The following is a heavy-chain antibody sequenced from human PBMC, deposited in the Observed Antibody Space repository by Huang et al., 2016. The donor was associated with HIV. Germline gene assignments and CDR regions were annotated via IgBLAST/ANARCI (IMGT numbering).Heavy chain of an antibody. V-gene: IGHV5-51*01. CDR1: GYKFSSYW. CDR2: IYPADSDT. D-gene: IGHD3-22*01. Sequence: EVQLVQSGAEVKKPGESLKISCKGSGYKFSSYWIAWVRQKAGKGLEWMGSIYPADSDTRYSQSFQGQVTISVYKSITAAALYWISLKASDTASYYCATPASYVNYFDSGRFSLWGKGTLVTVSS. CDR3: ATPASYVNYFDSGRFSL. J-gene: IGHJ4*02.